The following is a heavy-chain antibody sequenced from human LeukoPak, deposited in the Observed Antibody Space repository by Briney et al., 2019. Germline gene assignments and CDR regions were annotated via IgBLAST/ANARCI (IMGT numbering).Heavy chain of an antibody. V-gene: IGHV1-69*13. D-gene: IGHD2-2*01. CDR3: AREYCSSTSCYSFFDY. Sequence: SVKVSCKASGYTFTSYAISWVRQAPGQGLEWMGGIIPIFGTANYAQKFQGRVTITADESTSTAYMELSSLRSEDTAVYYCAREYCSSTSCYSFFDYWGQGTLVTVSS. J-gene: IGHJ4*02. CDR1: GYTFTSYA. CDR2: IIPIFGTA.